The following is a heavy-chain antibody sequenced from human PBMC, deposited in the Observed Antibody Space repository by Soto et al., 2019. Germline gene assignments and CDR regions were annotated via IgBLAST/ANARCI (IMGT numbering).Heavy chain of an antibody. V-gene: IGHV3-30*18. Sequence: QVQLVESGGGVVQPGRSLRLSCAASGFTFSSYGMHWVRQAPGKGLEWVAVISYDGSNKYYADSVKGRFTISRDNSKNTPYLQMNSLRAEDTAVYYCAKVARRRTTVTTSDYWGQGTLVTVSS. CDR1: GFTFSSYG. CDR3: AKVARRRTTVTTSDY. J-gene: IGHJ4*02. CDR2: ISYDGSNK. D-gene: IGHD4-17*01.